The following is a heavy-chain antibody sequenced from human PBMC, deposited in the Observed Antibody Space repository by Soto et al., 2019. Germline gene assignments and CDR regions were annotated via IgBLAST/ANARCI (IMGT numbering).Heavy chain of an antibody. J-gene: IGHJ4*02. V-gene: IGHV4-61*01. CDR3: ARIPLTRWSGYLYPLPFDF. D-gene: IGHD3-3*01. CDR1: GGSVSSDSFY. CDR2: FYYSGST. Sequence: QVQLQESGPGLVKPSETLSLTCSVSGGSVSSDSFYWSWIRQPPGKGLEWIGFFYYSGSTNYNLSLKSRVTMSVDTSKNQFSLKLTSVTAADTAVYYCARIPLTRWSGYLYPLPFDFWGQGTLVTVSS.